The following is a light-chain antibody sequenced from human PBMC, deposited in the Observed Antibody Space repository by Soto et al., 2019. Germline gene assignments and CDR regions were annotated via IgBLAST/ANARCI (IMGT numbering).Light chain of an antibody. V-gene: IGKV3-20*01. J-gene: IGKJ5*01. CDR2: GAS. CDR1: QSVSSNY. CDR3: QQYGTSAPII. Sequence: EIVLTQSPGTLSLSPGERATLSCRASQSVSSNYLAWYQHTPGQAPRLLIYGASSRATGIPDRFSGSGSGTDFTLTISRLEPEDFAMYYCQQYGTSAPIIFGQGTRLE.